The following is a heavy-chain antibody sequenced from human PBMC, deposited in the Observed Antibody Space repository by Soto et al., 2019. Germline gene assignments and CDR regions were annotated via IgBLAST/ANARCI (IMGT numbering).Heavy chain of an antibody. Sequence: EVQLVQSGAEVKKPGESLKISCKGSGYSFTSYWIGWVRQMPGKGLEWMGIIYPGVSDTRYSPSFQGQVTISADKSISTAYLQWSSLKASDTAMYYCARHGWIATAGKGRGNWFDPWGQGTLVTVSS. D-gene: IGHD6-13*01. J-gene: IGHJ5*02. CDR2: IYPGVSDT. CDR1: GYSFTSYW. V-gene: IGHV5-51*01. CDR3: ARHGWIATAGKGRGNWFDP.